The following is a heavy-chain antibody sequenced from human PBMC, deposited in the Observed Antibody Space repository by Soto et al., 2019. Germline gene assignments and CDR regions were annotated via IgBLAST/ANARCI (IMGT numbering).Heavy chain of an antibody. D-gene: IGHD3-3*01. CDR2: ISRNSGSI. Sequence: PGGSLRLSCAASGFTFDDSAMHWVRQPPGKGLEWVSGISRNSGSIAYADSVKGRFTISRDNAKKSLYLQMNSLRPEDTALYYCAKDLTFTIFEDGMHVWGQGTTVTV. CDR3: AKDLTFTIFEDGMHV. V-gene: IGHV3-9*01. CDR1: GFTFDDSA. J-gene: IGHJ6*02.